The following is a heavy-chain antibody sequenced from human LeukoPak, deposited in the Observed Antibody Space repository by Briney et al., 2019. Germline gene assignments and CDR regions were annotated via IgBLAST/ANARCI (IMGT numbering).Heavy chain of an antibody. Sequence: GESLKISCKGSGYSFTSYWIGWVRQMPGKGLEWMGIIYPGDSDTRYSPSFQGQVTISADKSISTAYLQWSSLKASDTAMYYCARGGGDCSSTSCSFDYWGQGTLVTVSS. V-gene: IGHV5-51*01. D-gene: IGHD2-2*01. CDR1: GYSFTSYW. J-gene: IGHJ4*02. CDR2: IYPGDSDT. CDR3: ARGGGDCSSTSCSFDY.